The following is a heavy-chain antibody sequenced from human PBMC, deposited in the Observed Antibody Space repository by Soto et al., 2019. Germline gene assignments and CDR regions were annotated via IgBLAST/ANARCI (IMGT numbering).Heavy chain of an antibody. D-gene: IGHD3-3*01. Sequence: PSETLSLTCAVSGGSISSSNWWSWVRQPPGKGLEWIGEIYHSGSTNYNPSLKSRVTISVDKSKNQFYLKLSYVTAADTAVYYCERDLIPYYDFWSGSSNGWGQGTLVTVSS. CDR2: IYHSGST. CDR1: GGSISSSNW. J-gene: IGHJ4*02. CDR3: ERDLIPYYDFWSGSSNG. V-gene: IGHV4-4*02.